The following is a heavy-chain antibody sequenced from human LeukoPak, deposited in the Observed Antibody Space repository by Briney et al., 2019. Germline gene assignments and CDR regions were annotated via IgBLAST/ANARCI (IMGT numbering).Heavy chain of an antibody. CDR2: ISDSGVRT. CDR3: ARESGVYSGNTRYWYFDL. D-gene: IGHD4-23*01. V-gene: IGHV3-23*01. J-gene: IGHJ2*01. CDR1: GFTFSSNA. Sequence: GGSLRLSCAASGFTFSSNAMSWVRQAPGKGLEWVSAISDSGVRTYYAGSVKGRFTISRDNSKNTLYLQMNSLRAEDTAVYYCARESGVYSGNTRYWYFDLWGRGTLVTVSS.